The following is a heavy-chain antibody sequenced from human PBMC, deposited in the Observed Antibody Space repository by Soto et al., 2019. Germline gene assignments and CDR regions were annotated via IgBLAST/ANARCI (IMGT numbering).Heavy chain of an antibody. V-gene: IGHV1-69*02. J-gene: IGHJ4*02. CDR1: GGTFSSYT. CDR3: SSDIDSSSSGSDY. CDR2: IIPILGIA. Sequence: QVQLVQSGAAVKKPGSSVKVSCKASGGTFSSYTISWVRQAPGQGLEWMGRIIPILGIANYAHKLQGRVTITEDKSTSTAYMELSSLRSEDTAVYYCSSDIDSSSSGSDYWGQGTLVTVSS. D-gene: IGHD6-6*01.